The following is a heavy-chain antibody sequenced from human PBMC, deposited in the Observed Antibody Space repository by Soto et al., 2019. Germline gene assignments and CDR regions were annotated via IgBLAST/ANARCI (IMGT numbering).Heavy chain of an antibody. CDR3: AKGSTGDYDFWSGPRAWFDP. CDR2: ISWNSGSI. D-gene: IGHD3-3*01. Sequence: GGSLRLSCAASGFTFDDYAMHWVRQAPGKGLEWVSGISWNSGSIGYADSVKGRFTISRDNAKNSLYLQMNSLRAEDTALYYCAKGSTGDYDFWSGPRAWFDPWGQGTLVTVSS. CDR1: GFTFDDYA. V-gene: IGHV3-9*01. J-gene: IGHJ5*02.